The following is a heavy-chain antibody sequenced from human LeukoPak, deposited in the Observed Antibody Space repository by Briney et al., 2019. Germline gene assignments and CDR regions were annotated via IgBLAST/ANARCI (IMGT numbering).Heavy chain of an antibody. CDR2: IGLDGSDM. D-gene: IGHD1-1*01. V-gene: IGHV3-7*01. J-gene: IGHJ4*02. CDR3: ARDGNAGNDFDY. CDR1: GFSFATSW. Sequence: GGSLRLSCEASGFSFATSWMTWVRQAPGKGLEWVASIGLDGSDMRYEDSMKGRFAVSRDNTKKSLYLQMNTLTVEDTAVYYCARDGNAGNDFDYWGQGTLVTVSS.